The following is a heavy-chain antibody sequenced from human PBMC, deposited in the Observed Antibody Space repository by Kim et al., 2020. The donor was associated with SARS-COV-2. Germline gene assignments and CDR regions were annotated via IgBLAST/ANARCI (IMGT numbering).Heavy chain of an antibody. CDR1: GFTFSNYA. CDR2: ISFGGVT. D-gene: IGHD3-3*01. V-gene: IGHV3-23*01. Sequence: GGSLRLSCAASGFTFSNYAVSWVRQAPGKGLEWVSAISFGGVTEYSASARGRFITITENPTSTALLQKNIFRAEDTAAFYCSGICGFNCCADGTWGPVT. CDR3: SGICGFNCCADGT. J-gene: IGHJ1*01.